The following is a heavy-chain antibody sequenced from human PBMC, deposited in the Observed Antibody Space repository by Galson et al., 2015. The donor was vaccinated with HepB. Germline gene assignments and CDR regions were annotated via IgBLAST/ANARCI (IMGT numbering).Heavy chain of an antibody. CDR1: GFTFSSYA. D-gene: IGHD6-13*01. J-gene: IGHJ4*02. Sequence: SLRLSCAASGFTFSSYAMHWVRQAPGKGLEWVAVISYDGSNKYYADSVKGRFTISRDNSKNTLYLQMNSLRAEDTAVYYCARDLSPAAFDYWGQGTLVTVSS. CDR3: ARDLSPAAFDY. V-gene: IGHV3-30*04. CDR2: ISYDGSNK.